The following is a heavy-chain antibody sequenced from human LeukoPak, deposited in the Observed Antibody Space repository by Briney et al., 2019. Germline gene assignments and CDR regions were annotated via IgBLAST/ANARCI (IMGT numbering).Heavy chain of an antibody. D-gene: IGHD5-24*01. CDR2: ISGSGYAK. Sequence: AGSLRLSCVGSGFMFRDYSIGWFRQGPGKGPEWISHISGSGYAKYDADSVKGRFTISRDNAKGSVFLQMNSPRVEDTAVYYCARDRLANEGLQLYDFWGQGSLVTVSS. V-gene: IGHV3-11*04. J-gene: IGHJ4*02. CDR1: GFMFRDYS. CDR3: ARDRLANEGLQLYDF.